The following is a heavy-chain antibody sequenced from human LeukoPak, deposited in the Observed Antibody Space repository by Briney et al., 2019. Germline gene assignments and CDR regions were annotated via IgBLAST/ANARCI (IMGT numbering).Heavy chain of an antibody. CDR2: ISSSSSYI. CDR1: GFTFSSYS. Sequence: GGSLRLSCVASGFTFSSYSMNWVRQAPGKGLEWVSSISSSSSYIYYADSVKGRFTISRDNAKNSLYLQMNSLRAEDTAVYYCARVPATVSDEYFQHWGQGTLVTVSS. D-gene: IGHD4-17*01. CDR3: ARVPATVSDEYFQH. J-gene: IGHJ1*01. V-gene: IGHV3-21*01.